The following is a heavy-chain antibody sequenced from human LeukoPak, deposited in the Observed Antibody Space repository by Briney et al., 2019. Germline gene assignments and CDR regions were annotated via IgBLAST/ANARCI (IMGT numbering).Heavy chain of an antibody. Sequence: GGSLRLFCAPSIFTFSSYVMLWVRQAPGKGLEWVAVIWYDGSNKYYADSVKGRFTISRDNSKNTLYLQMNSLRAEDTAVYYCARELSPVVKYYFDDWGQGTLVTVSS. J-gene: IGHJ4*02. CDR2: IWYDGSNK. CDR1: IFTFSSYV. V-gene: IGHV3-33*01. D-gene: IGHD3-22*01. CDR3: ARELSPVVKYYFDD.